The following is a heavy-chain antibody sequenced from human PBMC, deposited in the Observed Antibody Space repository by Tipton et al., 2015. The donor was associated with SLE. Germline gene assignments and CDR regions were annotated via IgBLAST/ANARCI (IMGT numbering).Heavy chain of an antibody. CDR3: AREPPFIAAAGTIYYGMDV. D-gene: IGHD6-13*01. J-gene: IGHJ6*02. V-gene: IGHV3-21*05. Sequence: SLRLSCAASGFTFSSYSMNWVRQAPGKGLEWVSYISSSSSYIYYADSVKGRFTISRDNAKNSLYLQMNSLRAEDTAVYYCAREPPFIAAAGTIYYGMDVWCQGTTVTVSS. CDR1: GFTFSSYS. CDR2: ISSSSSYI.